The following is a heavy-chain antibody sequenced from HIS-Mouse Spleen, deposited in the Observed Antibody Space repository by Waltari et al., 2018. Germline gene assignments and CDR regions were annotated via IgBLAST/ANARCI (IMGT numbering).Heavy chain of an antibody. CDR3: AKASSGWLDY. D-gene: IGHD6-19*01. J-gene: IGHJ4*02. CDR1: GFTFSSYG. CDR2: ISYDGSNK. V-gene: IGHV3-30*18. Sequence: QVQLLESGGGVVQPGRSLRLSCAASGFTFSSYGMHWVRQALGKGLEWVAVISYDGSNKYYADSVKGRFSISRDNSKNTLYLQMNSLRAEDTAVYYCAKASSGWLDYWGQGTLVTVSS.